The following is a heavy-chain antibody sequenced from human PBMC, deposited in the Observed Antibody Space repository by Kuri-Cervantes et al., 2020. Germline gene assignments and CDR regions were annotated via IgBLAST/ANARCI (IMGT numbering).Heavy chain of an antibody. D-gene: IGHD1-26*01. CDR3: ARRGSGKSNNNWFDP. V-gene: IGHV5-51*01. CDR2: IYPGDSGT. Sequence: KVSCKGSGYSFTSSWIAWVRQMPGKGLEWMGIIYPGDSGTRYSPSFQGQVTISADKSISTAYLQWSSLKASDTAMYYCARRGSGKSNNNWFDPWGQGTLVTVSS. CDR1: GYSFTSSW. J-gene: IGHJ5*02.